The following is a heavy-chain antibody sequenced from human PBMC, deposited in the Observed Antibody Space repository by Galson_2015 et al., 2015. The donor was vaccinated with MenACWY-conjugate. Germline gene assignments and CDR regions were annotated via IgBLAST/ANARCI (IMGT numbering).Heavy chain of an antibody. CDR2: ISATGGSR. CDR1: GFTFNKID. Sequence: SLRLSCAASGFTFNKIDMSWVRQTPGKGLEWVSSISATGGSRFYADSVKGRFTISGDNTNNLLYLQMNSLRAEDTAVYYCARDLAVTGIWYFDLWGRGTLVTVSS. CDR3: ARDLAVTGIWYFDL. J-gene: IGHJ2*01. V-gene: IGHV3-23*01. D-gene: IGHD6-19*01.